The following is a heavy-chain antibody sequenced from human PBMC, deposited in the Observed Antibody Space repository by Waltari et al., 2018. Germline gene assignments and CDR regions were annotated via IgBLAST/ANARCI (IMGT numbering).Heavy chain of an antibody. V-gene: IGHV4-31*03. CDR2: IYYSGST. CDR3: ARGVRWFGELLNAFDI. Sequence: QVQLQESGPGLVKPSQTLSLTCTVSGGSISSGGYYWSWIRQHTGKGLEWIGYIYYSGSTYYNPSLKSRVTISVDTSKNQFSLKLSSVTAADTAVYYCARGVRWFGELLNAFDIWGQGTMVTVSS. J-gene: IGHJ3*02. CDR1: GGSISSGGYY. D-gene: IGHD3-10*01.